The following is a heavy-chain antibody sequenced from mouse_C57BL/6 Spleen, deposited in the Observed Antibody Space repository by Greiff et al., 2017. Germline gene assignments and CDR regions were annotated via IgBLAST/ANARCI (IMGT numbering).Heavy chain of an antibody. D-gene: IGHD2-4*01. CDR1: GYTFTSYW. CDR3: ARYYDYDDGTYAMDY. V-gene: IGHV1-59*01. Sequence: QVQLQQPGAELVRPGTSVKLSCKASGYTFTSYWMHWVKQRPGQGLEWIGVIDPSDSYTNYNQKFKGKATLTVDTSSSTAYMQLSSLTSEDSAVYYCARYYDYDDGTYAMDYWGQGTSVTVSS. CDR2: IDPSDSYT. J-gene: IGHJ4*01.